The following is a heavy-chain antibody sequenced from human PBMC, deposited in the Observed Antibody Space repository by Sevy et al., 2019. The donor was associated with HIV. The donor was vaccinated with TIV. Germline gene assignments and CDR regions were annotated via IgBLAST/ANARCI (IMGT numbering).Heavy chain of an antibody. Sequence: GGSLRLSCAASGFTFSSYGMHWVRQAPGKGLEWVAVISYDGSNKNYADSVKGRFTISRDNSKNTLYLQMNSLRAEDTAVYYCATSLMPYCSGGSCYYFDYWGQGTLVTVSS. CDR2: ISYDGSNK. V-gene: IGHV3-30*03. D-gene: IGHD2-15*01. J-gene: IGHJ4*02. CDR1: GFTFSSYG. CDR3: ATSLMPYCSGGSCYYFDY.